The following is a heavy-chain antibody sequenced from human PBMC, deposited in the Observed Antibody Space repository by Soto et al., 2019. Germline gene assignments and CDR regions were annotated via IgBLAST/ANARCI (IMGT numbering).Heavy chain of an antibody. V-gene: IGHV1-46*01. CDR3: ARVGYSSTGTTFHYHGLDV. CDR1: GYNFTSHY. CDR2: IYPRGGTT. D-gene: IGHD3-22*01. Sequence: ASVKVSCKASGYNFTSHYMHWVRQAPGQGLESMAIIYPRGGTTIYAQKFQGRVTMTRDTSTHTFYMELSSLRSEDTAMYYCARVGYSSTGTTFHYHGLDVWGQGTTVTV. J-gene: IGHJ6*02.